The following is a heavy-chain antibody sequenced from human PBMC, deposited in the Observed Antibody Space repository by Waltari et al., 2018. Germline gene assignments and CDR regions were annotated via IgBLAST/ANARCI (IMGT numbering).Heavy chain of an antibody. CDR3: AHRPWRSIDEYYFDY. CDR1: GGSISSSSYY. D-gene: IGHD3-3*02. Sequence: QESGPGLVKPSETLSLTCTVSGGSISSSSYYWGWIRQPPGKALEWLALIYWNDDKRYSPSLKSRLTITKDTSKNQVVLTMTNMDPVDTATYYCAHRPWRSIDEYYFDYWGQGTLVTVSS. J-gene: IGHJ4*02. V-gene: IGHV2-5*01. CDR2: IYWNDDK.